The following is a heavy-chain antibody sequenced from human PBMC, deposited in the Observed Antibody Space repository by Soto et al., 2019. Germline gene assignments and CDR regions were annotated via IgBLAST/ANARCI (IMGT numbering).Heavy chain of an antibody. J-gene: IGHJ4*02. CDR2: ISGSGGST. D-gene: IGHD1-26*01. Sequence: EVQLLESGGGLVQPGGSLRLSCAASGFTFSSYAMSWVRQAPGKGLEWVSAISGSGGSTYYADSVKGRFTISRDNSMNSLYLLMNSLRAEDTAVYYCVNGMGAGGYWVQGTLVTVSS. CDR3: VNGMGAGGY. CDR1: GFTFSSYA. V-gene: IGHV3-23*01.